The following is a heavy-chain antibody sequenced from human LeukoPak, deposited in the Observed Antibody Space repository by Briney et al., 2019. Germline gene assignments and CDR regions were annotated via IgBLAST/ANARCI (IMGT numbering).Heavy chain of an antibody. J-gene: IGHJ6*02. CDR3: ARTIRGIIQNFYYYDMDV. Sequence: SGPTLVKPTQTLTLTCTFSGFSLSARGMCVSWVRQPPGKALEWLSRIDWDDYKYTSTSLKTRLTISKDTSKNQVVLTMTNKDPVHSGTYYSARTIRGIIQNFYYYDMDVWGQGTTVTVSS. CDR1: GFSLSARGMC. D-gene: IGHD3-10*01. V-gene: IGHV2-70*11. CDR2: IDWDDYK.